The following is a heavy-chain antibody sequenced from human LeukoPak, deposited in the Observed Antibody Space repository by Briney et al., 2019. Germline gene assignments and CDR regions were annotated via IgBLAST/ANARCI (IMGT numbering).Heavy chain of an antibody. D-gene: IGHD1-1*01. CDR3: ASLHDRTYYFDY. CDR2: IIPIFGTA. CDR1: GGTFSSYA. J-gene: IGHJ4*02. Sequence: AASVKVSCKASGGTFSSYAISWVRQAPGQGLEWMGGIIPIFGTANYAQKFQGRVTITADESTSTAYMELSSLRSEDTAVYYCASLHDRTYYFDYWGQGTLVTVSS. V-gene: IGHV1-69*13.